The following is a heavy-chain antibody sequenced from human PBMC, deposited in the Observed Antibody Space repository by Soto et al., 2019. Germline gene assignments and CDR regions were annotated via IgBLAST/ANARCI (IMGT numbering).Heavy chain of an antibody. J-gene: IGHJ6*02. CDR1: GGTFSSYA. D-gene: IGHD2-2*01. CDR2: IIPIFGTA. V-gene: IGHV1-69*01. Sequence: QVQLVQSGAEVKKPGSSVKVSCKASGGTFSSYAISWVRQAPGQGLEWMGGIIPIFGTANYGQKFQGRVTIKADESPSTTYKELISGGAEATAVYYCGVERRDIVVVPASPGGGRDVWGQGTTVTVSS. CDR3: GVERRDIVVVPASPGGGRDV.